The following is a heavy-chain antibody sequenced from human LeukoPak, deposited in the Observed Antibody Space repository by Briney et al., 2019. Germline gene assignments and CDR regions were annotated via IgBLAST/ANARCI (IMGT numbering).Heavy chain of an antibody. D-gene: IGHD2-15*01. J-gene: IGHJ4*02. Sequence: ASVKVSYKASGYTFTGYYMHWVRQAPGQGLEWMGWINPNSGGTNYAQKFQGRVTMTRDTSISTAYMELSRLRSDDTAVYYCARVRPDCSGGSCYPFYFDYWGQGTLVTVSS. CDR1: GYTFTGYY. CDR2: INPNSGGT. V-gene: IGHV1-2*02. CDR3: ARVRPDCSGGSCYPFYFDY.